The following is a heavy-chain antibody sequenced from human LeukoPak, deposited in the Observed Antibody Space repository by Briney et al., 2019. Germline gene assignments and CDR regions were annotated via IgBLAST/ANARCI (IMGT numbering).Heavy chain of an antibody. V-gene: IGHV3-21*01. CDR2: ISSSSPYI. D-gene: IGHD6-13*01. CDR3: ARDQAAGTFDY. Sequence: GGSLRLSCAASGSTFSSYSMNWVRQAPGKGLEWVSSISSSSPYIYYADSVKGRFTISRDNAKNSLYLQMNSLRAEDTAVYYCARDQAAGTFDYWGQGTLVTVSS. CDR1: GSTFSSYS. J-gene: IGHJ4*02.